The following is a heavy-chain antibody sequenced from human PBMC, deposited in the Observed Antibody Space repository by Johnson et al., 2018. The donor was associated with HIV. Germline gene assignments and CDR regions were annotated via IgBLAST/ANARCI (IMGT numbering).Heavy chain of an antibody. J-gene: IGHJ3*02. Sequence: QVQVLESGGGVVQPGRSLRLSCAASGFTFSNYAMHWVRQAPGKGPEWVVANSHDGSDKYYAESVKGRFTSSRDNSKNTLYMQMNSLRAEDTAVYYCAKGLGGAFDIWGQGTMVTVSS. D-gene: IGHD3-16*01. V-gene: IGHV3-30*18. CDR3: AKGLGGAFDI. CDR2: NSHDGSDK. CDR1: GFTFSNYA.